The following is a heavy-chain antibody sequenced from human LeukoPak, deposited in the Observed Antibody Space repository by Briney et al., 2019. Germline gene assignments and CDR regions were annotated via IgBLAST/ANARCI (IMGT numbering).Heavy chain of an antibody. D-gene: IGHD3/OR15-3a*01. CDR3: AREGLTGLWYDF. Sequence: GGSVRLSCAASGFTFSHYTMNWVRQAPGKGLEWVSSISSSSSYIYYPDSLKGRFTISRDNAKNSLYLQMNSLRAEDTAVYYCAREGLTGLWYDFWGQGTLVTVSS. V-gene: IGHV3-21*01. CDR1: GFTFSHYT. J-gene: IGHJ4*02. CDR2: ISSSSSYI.